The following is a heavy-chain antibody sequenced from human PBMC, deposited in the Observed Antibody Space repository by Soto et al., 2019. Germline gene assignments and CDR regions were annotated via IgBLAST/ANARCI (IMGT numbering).Heavy chain of an antibody. Sequence: GASVKVSCKASGYTFTGYYMHWVRQAPGQGLEWMGWINPNSGGTNYAQKFQGWVTMTRDTSISTAYMELSRLRSDDTAVYYCARARYCSSTSCYPRDLYYYYGMDVWGQGTTVTVSS. D-gene: IGHD2-2*01. CDR2: INPNSGGT. V-gene: IGHV1-2*04. J-gene: IGHJ6*02. CDR3: ARARYCSSTSCYPRDLYYYYGMDV. CDR1: GYTFTGYY.